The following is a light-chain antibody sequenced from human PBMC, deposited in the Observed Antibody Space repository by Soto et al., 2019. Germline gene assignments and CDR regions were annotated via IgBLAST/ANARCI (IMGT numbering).Light chain of an antibody. J-gene: IGKJ4*01. CDR1: QSLLHSNGYNY. CDR3: MQGLQTSLH. Sequence: ESVMTQSPLSLPVTPGKPASISCRSSQSLLHSNGYNYLDWYLQKPGQSPQLLIYLGSNRASGVPDRFSGIGSGTDFTLKISRVEAEDIRVYYCMQGLQTSLHFGGGTKVDIK. CDR2: LGS. V-gene: IGKV2-28*01.